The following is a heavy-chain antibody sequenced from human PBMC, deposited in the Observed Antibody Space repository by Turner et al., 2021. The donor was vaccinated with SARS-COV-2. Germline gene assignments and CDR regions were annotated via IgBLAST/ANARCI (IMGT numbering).Heavy chain of an antibody. V-gene: IGHV3-30-3*01. CDR3: ARSRDGYIHS. D-gene: IGHD2-2*01. J-gene: IGHJ4*02. CDR1: GFTFNTYA. CDR2: ITYDVSTK. Sequence: QVQLVESGGGVVKPGRSLRPPCAASGFTFNTYAMHWFRQAPGKGLEWVAVITYDVSTKFYADSVKGRFTISRDNSKSSLYVQMNSLRVEDTAVYYCARSRDGYIHSWGQGTLVIVSS.